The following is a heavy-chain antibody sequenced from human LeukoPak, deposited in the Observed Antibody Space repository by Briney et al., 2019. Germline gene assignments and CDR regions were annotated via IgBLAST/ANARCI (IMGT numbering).Heavy chain of an antibody. D-gene: IGHD3-3*01. J-gene: IGHJ3*02. CDR1: GGTFSSYA. V-gene: IGHV1-69*04. CDR2: IIPILGIA. Sequence: SVKVSCRASGGTFSSYAISWVRQAPGQGLEWMGRIIPILGIANYAQKFQGRVTITADKSTSTAYMELSSLRSEDTAVYYCARVRYDFWSGYRPDAFDIWGQGTMVTVSS. CDR3: ARVRYDFWSGYRPDAFDI.